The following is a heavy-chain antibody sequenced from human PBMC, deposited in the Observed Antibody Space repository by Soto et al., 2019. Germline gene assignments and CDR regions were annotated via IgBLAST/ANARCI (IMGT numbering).Heavy chain of an antibody. CDR1: GFTFSSNV. J-gene: IGHJ4*02. D-gene: IGHD1-1*01. V-gene: IGHV3-33*01. Sequence: QVLLVESGGGVVQPGRSLRLSCAASGFTFSSNVMHWVRQAPGKGLEWVAAIWSDGSNKYYADSVKGRFTISRDNFKNTLYLQMSSLRDEDTAVYYCARESTNCAFDYWGQGTLVTVSS. CDR3: ARESTNCAFDY. CDR2: IWSDGSNK.